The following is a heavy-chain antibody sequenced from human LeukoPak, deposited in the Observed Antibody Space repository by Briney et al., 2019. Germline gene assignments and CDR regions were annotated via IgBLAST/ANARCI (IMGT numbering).Heavy chain of an antibody. Sequence: ASVKVSCKSSGGTFSSYAISWVRQAPGQGLEWMGGIIPIFGTANYAQKFQGRVTITTDESTSTAYMELSSLRSEDTAVYYCAANRVVPAAMFDYWGQGTLVTVSS. CDR2: IIPIFGTA. D-gene: IGHD2-2*01. CDR1: GGTFSSYA. V-gene: IGHV1-69*05. CDR3: AANRVVPAAMFDY. J-gene: IGHJ4*02.